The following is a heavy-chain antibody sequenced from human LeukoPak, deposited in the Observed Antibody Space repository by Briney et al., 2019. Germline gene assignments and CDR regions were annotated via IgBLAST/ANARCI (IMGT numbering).Heavy chain of an antibody. D-gene: IGHD1-1*01. J-gene: IGHJ4*02. Sequence: SETLSLTCTVSGGSITSYYWSWIRQPPGKGLEWIGYFYYSGSTNYNPSLNSRVTISVDTSKNQFSLKLSSVTAADTAVYYCARDKRGTVDYWGQGILVTVSS. V-gene: IGHV4-59*01. CDR2: FYYSGST. CDR1: GGSITSYY. CDR3: ARDKRGTVDY.